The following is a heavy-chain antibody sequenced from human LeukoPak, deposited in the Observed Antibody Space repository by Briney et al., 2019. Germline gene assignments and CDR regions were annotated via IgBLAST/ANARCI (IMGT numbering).Heavy chain of an antibody. CDR2: ISPKSGAT. V-gene: IGHV1-2*02. CDR1: GYTFTDYY. J-gene: IGHJ4*02. Sequence: RWASVKVSCRASGYTFTDYYIQWARQAPGQGLEWMGWISPKSGATNYARKFQARVTMTSDTSISTAYMELSSLRSDDTAVYYCARDLRTGGRTFGLDYWGQGTLFTVSS. CDR3: ARDLRTGGRTFGLDY. D-gene: IGHD3/OR15-3a*01.